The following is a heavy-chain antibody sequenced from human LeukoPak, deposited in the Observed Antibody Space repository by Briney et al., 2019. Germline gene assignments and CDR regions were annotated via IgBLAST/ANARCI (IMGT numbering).Heavy chain of an antibody. CDR3: ARADCSGGSCYSGDY. D-gene: IGHD2-15*01. CDR2: IIPILGMA. J-gene: IGHJ4*02. V-gene: IGHV1-69*04. CDR1: GGTFSSYA. Sequence: SVKVSCKASGGTFSSYAISWVRQAPGQGLEWMGRIIPILGMANYAQKFQGRVTITADKSTSTAYMELSSLRSEDTAVYYCARADCSGGSCYSGDYWGQGTLVTVSS.